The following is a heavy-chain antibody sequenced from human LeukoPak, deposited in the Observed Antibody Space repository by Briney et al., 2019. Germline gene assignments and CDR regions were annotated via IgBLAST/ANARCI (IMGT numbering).Heavy chain of an antibody. J-gene: IGHJ4*02. V-gene: IGHV3-30*04. CDR1: FTFSSYA. Sequence: GGSLRLSCAGFTFSSYAMHWVRQAPGKGLEWVAVISYDGSNKYYADSVKGRFTISRDSSRNTLYLQMNSLRAEDTAVYYCARDTTATVSSGSYFDYWGQGSLVTVSS. D-gene: IGHD5-18*01. CDR3: ARDTTATVSSGSYFDY. CDR2: ISYDGSNK.